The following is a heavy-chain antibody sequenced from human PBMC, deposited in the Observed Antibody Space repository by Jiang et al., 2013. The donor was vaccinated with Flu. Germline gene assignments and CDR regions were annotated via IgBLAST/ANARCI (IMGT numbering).Heavy chain of an antibody. D-gene: IGHD6-19*01. CDR2: IIPIFGTA. CDR3: ARVKLNKNLVLRIAVAGLDY. Sequence: GAEVKKPGSSVKVSCKASGGTFSSYAISWVRQAPGQGLEWMGGIIPIFGTANYAQKFQGRVTITADKSTSTAYMELSSLRSEDTAVYYCARVKLNKNLVLRIAVAGLDYWGQGTLVTVSS. CDR1: GGTFSSYA. J-gene: IGHJ4*02. V-gene: IGHV1-69*06.